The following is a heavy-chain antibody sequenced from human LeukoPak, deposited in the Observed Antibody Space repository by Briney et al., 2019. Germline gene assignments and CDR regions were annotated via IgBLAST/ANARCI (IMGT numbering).Heavy chain of an antibody. CDR2: IYTSGST. CDR1: GGSISSYY. CDR3: ARVNREGPAGNGSGSYYNALDY. Sequence: SETLSLTCTVSGGSISSYYWSWIRQPAGKGLEWIGRIYTSGSTNYNPSLKSRVTMSVDTSKNQFSLKLSSVTAADTAVYYCARVNREGPAGNGSGSYYNALDYWGQGTLVTVSS. V-gene: IGHV4-4*07. J-gene: IGHJ4*02. D-gene: IGHD3-10*01.